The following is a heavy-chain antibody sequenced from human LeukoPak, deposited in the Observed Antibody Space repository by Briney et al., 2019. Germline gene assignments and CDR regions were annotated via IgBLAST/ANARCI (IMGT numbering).Heavy chain of an antibody. J-gene: IGHJ6*03. Sequence: SETLSLTCAVYGGSFSGYYWSWIRQPPGKGLEWIGEINHSGSTNYNPSLKSRVTISVGTSKNQFSLKLSSVTAADTAVYYCARGRGYYYGSGSYLKPYYYYYYMDVWGKGTTVTVSS. CDR2: INHSGST. V-gene: IGHV4-34*01. CDR3: ARGRGYYYGSGSYLKPYYYYYYMDV. D-gene: IGHD3-10*01. CDR1: GGSFSGYY.